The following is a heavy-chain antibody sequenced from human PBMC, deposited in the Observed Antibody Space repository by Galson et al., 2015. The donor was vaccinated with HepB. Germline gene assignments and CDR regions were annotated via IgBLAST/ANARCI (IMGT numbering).Heavy chain of an antibody. V-gene: IGHV3-64*01. CDR3: ARVTNWGLFDY. Sequence: SLRLSCAASGFTFGSYAIHWVRQAPGKRLEYVSGISSDGVTTHYGNSVEGRFTISRDNGKNTVYLQMGSLRIEDMAVYYCARVTNWGLFDYWGQGVLVTVSS. CDR1: GFTFGSYA. CDR2: ISSDGVTT. J-gene: IGHJ4*02. D-gene: IGHD2-21*01.